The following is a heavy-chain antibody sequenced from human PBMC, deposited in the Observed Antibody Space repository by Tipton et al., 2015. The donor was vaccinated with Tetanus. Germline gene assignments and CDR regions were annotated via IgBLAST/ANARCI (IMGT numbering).Heavy chain of an antibody. CDR1: GGSIRSGGYY. Sequence: TLSLTCTVSGGSIRSGGYYWTWIRQHPERGLEWLGYIYYTGNTYYNPSLKSRVTISVDTSKDQFSLKLTSVTAADTAVYYCARGTGDYWGQGTLVTVSS. D-gene: IGHD1-14*01. J-gene: IGHJ4*02. V-gene: IGHV4-31*03. CDR2: IYYTGNT. CDR3: ARGTGDY.